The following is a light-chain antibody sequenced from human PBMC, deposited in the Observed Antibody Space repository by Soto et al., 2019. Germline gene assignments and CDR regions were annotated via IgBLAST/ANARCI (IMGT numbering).Light chain of an antibody. CDR3: MQGTHWPST. J-gene: IGKJ1*01. V-gene: IGKV2-30*01. Sequence: DVVMTQSPLSLPVTLGQPASISCRSSQSLVYSGGNTYLNWFQQRLGQSPRRLIYKVSNRDSGVPDRFSGSGSGTDFTLKISRVEAEDVGVYYCMQGTHWPSTFGQGTKVEIK. CDR2: KVS. CDR1: QSLVYSGGNTY.